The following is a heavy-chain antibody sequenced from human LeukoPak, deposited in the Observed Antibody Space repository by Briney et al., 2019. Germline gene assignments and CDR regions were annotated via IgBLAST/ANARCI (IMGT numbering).Heavy chain of an antibody. CDR1: GGSFSGYY. V-gene: IGHV4-34*01. CDR2: INHSGST. Sequence: KASETLSLTCAVYGGSFSGYYWSWIRQPPGKGLEWIGEINHSGSTNYNPSLKSRVTISVDTPKNQFSLKLSSVTAADTAVYYCARGGDIVATSYFDYWGQGTLVTVSS. D-gene: IGHD5-12*01. CDR3: ARGGDIVATSYFDY. J-gene: IGHJ4*02.